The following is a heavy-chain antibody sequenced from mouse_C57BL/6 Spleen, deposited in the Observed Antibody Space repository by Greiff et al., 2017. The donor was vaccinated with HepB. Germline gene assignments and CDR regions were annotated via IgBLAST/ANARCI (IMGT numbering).Heavy chain of an antibody. CDR3: ADYEYDDGPFAY. D-gene: IGHD2-4*01. CDR1: GYTFTSYG. V-gene: IGHV1-81*01. J-gene: IGHJ3*01. Sequence: VQLQQSGAELARPGASVKLSCKASGYTFTSYGISWVKQRTGQGLEWIGEIYPRSGNTYYNAKFKGKATLTADKSSSTAYMELRSLTSEDSAVYFCADYEYDDGPFAYWGQGTLVTVSA. CDR2: IYPRSGNT.